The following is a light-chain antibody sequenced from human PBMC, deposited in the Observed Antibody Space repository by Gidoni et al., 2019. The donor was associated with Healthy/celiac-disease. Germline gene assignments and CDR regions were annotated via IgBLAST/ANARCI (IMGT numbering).Light chain of an antibody. V-gene: IGKV4-1*01. CDR1: QGVLYSSNNKNY. CDR2: WAS. CDR3: QQYYSTPQT. J-gene: IGKJ1*01. Sequence: IVMPQSPDPLASSRGERATINCKSSQGVLYSSNNKNYLAWYQQKPGQPPKLLIYWASTRESGVPDRFSGSGSGTDFTLTISSLQAEDVAVYYCQQYYSTPQTFGQGTKVEIK.